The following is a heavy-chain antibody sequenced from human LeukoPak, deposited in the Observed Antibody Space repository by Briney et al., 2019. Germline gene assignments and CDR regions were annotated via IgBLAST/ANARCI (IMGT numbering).Heavy chain of an antibody. Sequence: GGSLRLSCAASGFIFSTSGMNWVRQAPGRGLEWLAYISGSSATKYYADSVKGRFTISRDNAENSLFLQMNSLRAEDTAVYYCARENTNYCGGDCSNFDYWGQGTLVTVSS. J-gene: IGHJ4*02. CDR1: GFIFSTSG. CDR3: ARENTNYCGGDCSNFDY. D-gene: IGHD2-21*01. CDR2: ISGSSATK. V-gene: IGHV3-48*04.